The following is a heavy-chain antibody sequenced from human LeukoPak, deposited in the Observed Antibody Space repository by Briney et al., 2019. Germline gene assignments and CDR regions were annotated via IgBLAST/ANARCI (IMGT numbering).Heavy chain of an antibody. J-gene: IGHJ4*02. CDR2: IIPILGIA. CDR1: GGTFSSYA. CDR3: ARDRAHCSGGSCYFDY. D-gene: IGHD2-15*01. V-gene: IGHV1-69*04. Sequence: ASVKVSCKASGGTFSSYAISWVRQAPGQGLEWMGRIIPILGIANYAQKFQGRVTITADKSTSTAYMELSSLRSKDTAVYYCARDRAHCSGGSCYFDYWGQGTLVTVSS.